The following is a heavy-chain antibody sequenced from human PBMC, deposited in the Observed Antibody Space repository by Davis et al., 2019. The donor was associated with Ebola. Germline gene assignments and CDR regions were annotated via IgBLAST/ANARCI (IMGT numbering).Heavy chain of an antibody. CDR3: ARLTVGP. CDR1: GGSVNSSPYY. D-gene: IGHD4-23*01. Sequence: SDTLSPTCNVPGGSVNSSPYYWGWLRQPPGKGLEWLGCIYYTGGTHYNPSLNSRVTMSIDTSKNQFSLKLTSVTAADTAVYYCARLTVGPWGQGALVTVSS. J-gene: IGHJ5*02. CDR2: IYYTGGT. V-gene: IGHV4-39*01.